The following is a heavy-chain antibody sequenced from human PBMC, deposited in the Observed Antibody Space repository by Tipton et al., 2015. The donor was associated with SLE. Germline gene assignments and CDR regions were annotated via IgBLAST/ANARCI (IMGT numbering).Heavy chain of an antibody. V-gene: IGHV4-31*03. J-gene: IGHJ3*02. D-gene: IGHD6-19*01. CDR2: IYYRGGT. CDR3: ATASRGTMEGAFDI. Sequence: TLSLTCTVSGASVGTFGHYWSWIRQHTGKGLEWIGYIYYRGGTYYNPSLKSRLIISIDTSKNQFSLSLTSVTAADTALYFCATASRGTMEGAFDIWGQGTVVSVSS. CDR1: GASVGTFGHY.